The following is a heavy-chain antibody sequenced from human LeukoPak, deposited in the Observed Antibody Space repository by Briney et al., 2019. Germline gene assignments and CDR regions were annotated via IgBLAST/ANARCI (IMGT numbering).Heavy chain of an antibody. CDR1: GGTFSSYA. V-gene: IGHV1-69*06. D-gene: IGHD6-6*01. Sequence: SVKVSCKASGGTFSSYAISWVRQAPGQGLEWMGGIIPIFGTANYAQKFQGRVTITADKSTSTAYMELSSLRSEDTAVYYCARLETAARPWFDYWGQGTLVTVSS. CDR2: IIPIFGTA. CDR3: ARLETAARPWFDY. J-gene: IGHJ4*02.